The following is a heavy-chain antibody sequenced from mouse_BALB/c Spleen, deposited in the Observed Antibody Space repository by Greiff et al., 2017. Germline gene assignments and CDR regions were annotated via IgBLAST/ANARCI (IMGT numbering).Heavy chain of an antibody. J-gene: IGHJ2*01. CDR3: AREGQLGPFDY. V-gene: IGHV14-3*02. D-gene: IGHD3-2*01. Sequence: EVKLVESGAELVKPGASVKLSCTASGFNIKDTYMHWVKQRPEQGLEWIGRIDPANGNTKYDPKFQGKATITADTSSNTAYLQLSSLTSEDTAVYYCAREGQLGPFDYWGQGTTLTVSS. CDR2: IDPANGNT. CDR1: GFNIKDTY.